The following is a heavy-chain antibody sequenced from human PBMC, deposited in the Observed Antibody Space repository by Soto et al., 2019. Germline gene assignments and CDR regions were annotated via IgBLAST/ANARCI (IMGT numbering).Heavy chain of an antibody. CDR1: GVSISSYY. J-gene: IGHJ3*02. CDR2: IYYSGST. Sequence: PSETLSLTCTVSGVSISSYYWSWIWQPPGKGLEWIGYIYYSGSTNYNPSLKSRVTISVDTSKNQFSLKLSSVTAADTAVYYCARHIIVGATIAFDIWGQGTMVTVSS. D-gene: IGHD1-26*01. V-gene: IGHV4-59*08. CDR3: ARHIIVGATIAFDI.